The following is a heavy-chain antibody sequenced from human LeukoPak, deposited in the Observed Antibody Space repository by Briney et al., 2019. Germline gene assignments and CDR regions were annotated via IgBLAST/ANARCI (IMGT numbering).Heavy chain of an antibody. J-gene: IGHJ4*02. Sequence: GGSLRLSCAASGFTSSTYWMSCVRQAAGKGREWVADIEQYGIEEEYVESGKCRITITRDNTKNTLYLQMDSLRAEDTAVYYCAKDRLHDNYGSGSYADFDYWGQGTLATVSS. CDR3: AKDRLHDNYGSGSYADFDY. CDR2: IEQYGIEE. V-gene: IGHV3-7*01. D-gene: IGHD3-10*01. CDR1: GFTSSTYW.